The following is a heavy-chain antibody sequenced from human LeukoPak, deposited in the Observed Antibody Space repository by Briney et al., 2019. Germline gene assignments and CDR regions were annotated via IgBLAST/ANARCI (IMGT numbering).Heavy chain of an antibody. J-gene: IGHJ4*02. D-gene: IGHD1-26*01. Sequence: ASVKVSCKASGGTFSSYAISWVRQAPGQGLEWMGGIIPIFGTANYAQKFQGRVTITADESTSTAYMELSSLRSEDTAVYYCASPRAMVGATFRAFDYWGQGTLVTVSS. V-gene: IGHV1-69*01. CDR2: IIPIFGTA. CDR3: ASPRAMVGATFRAFDY. CDR1: GGTFSSYA.